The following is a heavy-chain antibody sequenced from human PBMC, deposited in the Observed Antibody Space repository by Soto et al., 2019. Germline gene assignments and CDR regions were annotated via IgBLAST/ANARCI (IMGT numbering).Heavy chain of an antibody. V-gene: IGHV4-59*01. J-gene: IGHJ4*02. CDR2: IYYTGST. Sequence: SETLSLTCTVSGGSTSGYYWSWIRQPPGKGLEWIGYIYYTGSTNYNPSLKSRVTLSVDTSKNQFSLKLSSVSVADTAVYYCASGISAHNYWGQGTLVTVSS. CDR3: ASGISAHNY. CDR1: GGSTSGYY. D-gene: IGHD1-20*01.